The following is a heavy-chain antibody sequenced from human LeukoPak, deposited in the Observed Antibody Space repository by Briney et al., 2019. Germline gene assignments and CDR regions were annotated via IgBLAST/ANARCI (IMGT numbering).Heavy chain of an antibody. CDR3: AKGGEVGVTRWFDH. CDR1: GFTVSSNY. CDR2: IYSGGST. J-gene: IGHJ5*02. D-gene: IGHD1-26*01. V-gene: IGHV3-66*01. Sequence: PGGSLRLSCAASGFTVSSNYMSWVRQAPGKGLEWVSVIYSGGSTYYADSVKGRFTISRDNSKNTLYLQMNSLRAEDTAVYYCAKGGEVGVTRWFDHWGQGTLVTVSS.